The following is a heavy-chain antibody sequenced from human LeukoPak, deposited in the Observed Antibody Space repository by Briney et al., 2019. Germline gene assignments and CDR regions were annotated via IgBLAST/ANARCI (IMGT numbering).Heavy chain of an antibody. CDR1: GFTFSSHW. D-gene: IGHD3-22*01. CDR2: IKQDGSEK. Sequence: GGSLRLSCAASGFTFSSHWMSWVRQAPGEGLEWVANIKQDGSEKYYVDSVKGRFTISRDNAKNSLYLQMNSLRAEDTAVYYCARDLYYYDSSGYYYGTYYYYMDVWGKGTTVTVSS. J-gene: IGHJ6*03. CDR3: ARDLYYYDSSGYYYGTYYYYMDV. V-gene: IGHV3-7*01.